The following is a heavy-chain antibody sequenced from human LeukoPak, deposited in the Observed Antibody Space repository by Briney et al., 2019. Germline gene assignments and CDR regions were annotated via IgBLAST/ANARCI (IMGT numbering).Heavy chain of an antibody. Sequence: PGGSLRLSCTASGFTFGDYAMSWFRQAPGKGLEWVGFIRSKAYGGTTEYAASVKGRFTISRDDSKSIAYLQMNSLKTEDTAVYYCTTESRRFLGYYYYYMDVWGKGTTVTVSS. D-gene: IGHD3-3*01. V-gene: IGHV3-49*03. CDR2: IRSKAYGGTT. J-gene: IGHJ6*03. CDR1: GFTFGDYA. CDR3: TTESRRFLGYYYYYMDV.